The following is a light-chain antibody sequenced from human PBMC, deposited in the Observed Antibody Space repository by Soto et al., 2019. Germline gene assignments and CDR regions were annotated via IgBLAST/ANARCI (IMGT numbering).Light chain of an antibody. J-gene: IGLJ1*01. CDR2: EVN. Sequence: QSVLTQPPSASGSPGQSVTISCTGTSSDVGGYNYVSWYQQLPGKAPKLMIYEVNKRPSVVPDRFSASKSGNTASLTVSGLQAEDEADYYCSSYAGSNILFGTGTKVTV. V-gene: IGLV2-8*01. CDR1: SSDVGGYNY. CDR3: SSYAGSNIL.